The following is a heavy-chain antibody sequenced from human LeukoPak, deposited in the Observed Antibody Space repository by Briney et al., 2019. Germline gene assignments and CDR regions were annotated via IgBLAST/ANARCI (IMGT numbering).Heavy chain of an antibody. J-gene: IGHJ4*02. CDR1: GFNFRNYA. D-gene: IGHD3-10*01. V-gene: IGHV3-64D*06. CDR3: AKPARGSVIQDGFDS. CDR2: MSVVTDRT. Sequence: GGSLRLSCSASGFNFRNYAMHWVRQAPGKGLEYVSAMSVVTDRTFYADSVMGRFTISRDNSANTLYLQMSSLRPEDTAVYYCAKPARGSVIQDGFDSWGQGTLVTVSS.